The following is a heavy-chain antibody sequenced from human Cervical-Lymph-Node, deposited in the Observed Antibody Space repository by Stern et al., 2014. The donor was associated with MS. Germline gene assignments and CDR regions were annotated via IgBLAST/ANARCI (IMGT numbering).Heavy chain of an antibody. CDR2: VPYSGST. Sequence: VQLQESGPRLVKPSETLSLTCSVSGDSVGSYYWSWIRQPPGKGLEWIGFVPYSGSTNYNPSLRVRVTVSMNTTKNQFSVKLNSVTAADAALYYCARTPGIYWFFDLWGRGTLVTVSS. V-gene: IGHV4-59*02. CDR3: ARTPGIYWFFDL. D-gene: IGHD1-26*01. CDR1: GDSVGSYY. J-gene: IGHJ2*01.